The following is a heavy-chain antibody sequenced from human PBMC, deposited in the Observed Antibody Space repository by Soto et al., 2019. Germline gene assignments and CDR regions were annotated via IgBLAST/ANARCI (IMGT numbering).Heavy chain of an antibody. Sequence: QVQLQASGPGLVTPSETLSLTCTVSGDFISSHYWSWIRKPPGKGLEWIGYVYYDGKTDSSPSLKCRVTISLYTCKNQISTSLPSVTAADTAVYYCARPKCIAPAVWYFALWGLGTRVTFSS. CDR2: VYYDGKT. D-gene: IGHD2-8*01. J-gene: IGHJ2*01. V-gene: IGHV4-59*08. CDR1: GDFISSHY. CDR3: ARPKCIAPAVWYFAL.